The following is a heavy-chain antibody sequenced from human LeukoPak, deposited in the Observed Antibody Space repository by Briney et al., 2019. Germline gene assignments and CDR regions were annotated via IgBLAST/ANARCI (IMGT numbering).Heavy chain of an antibody. CDR3: AREYYDFWSGYYKAYYFDY. Sequence: GGSLRLSCAASGFTFSSYSMNWVRQASGKGLEWVSSISSSSSYIYYADSVKGRFTISRDNAKNSLYLQMNSLRAEDTAAYYCAREYYDFWSGYYKAYYFDYWGQGTLVTVSS. J-gene: IGHJ4*02. D-gene: IGHD3-3*01. V-gene: IGHV3-21*01. CDR2: ISSSSSYI. CDR1: GFTFSSYS.